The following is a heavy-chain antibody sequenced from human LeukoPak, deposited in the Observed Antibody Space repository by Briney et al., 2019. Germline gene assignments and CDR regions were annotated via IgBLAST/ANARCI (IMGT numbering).Heavy chain of an antibody. D-gene: IGHD1-26*01. CDR2: IYYSGST. Sequence: SETLSLTCTVSGDSITSSSRVYYWGWIRQPPGKGLEWIGSIYYSGSTYYNPSLESRVSMSVDTSKNHSSLKVISVTAADTAVYYCARLLVGATSRFDPWGQGTLVTVSS. V-gene: IGHV4-39*01. CDR3: ARLLVGATSRFDP. J-gene: IGHJ5*02. CDR1: GDSITSSSRVYY.